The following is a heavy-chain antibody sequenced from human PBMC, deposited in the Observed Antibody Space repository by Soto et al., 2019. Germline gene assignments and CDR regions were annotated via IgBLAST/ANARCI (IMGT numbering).Heavy chain of an antibody. CDR3: AKDEGYSSCWYRNWFDP. CDR1: GFTFSSYA. CDR2: ISGSGGST. D-gene: IGHD6-13*01. J-gene: IGHJ5*02. Sequence: GGSLRLSCAASGFTFSSYAMSWVRQAPGKGLEWVSAISGSGGSTYYADSVKGRFTISRDNSKNTLYLQMNSMRAEDTAVYYCAKDEGYSSCWYRNWFDPWGQGTLVTVSS. V-gene: IGHV3-23*01.